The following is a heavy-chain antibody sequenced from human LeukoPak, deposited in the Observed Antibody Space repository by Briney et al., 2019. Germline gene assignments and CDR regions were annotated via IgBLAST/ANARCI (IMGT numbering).Heavy chain of an antibody. CDR1: GGSISSGGYY. D-gene: IGHD1-26*01. CDR3: ARGTKWEPIDY. J-gene: IGHJ4*02. CDR2: IYYSGST. Sequence: SETLSLTCTVSGGSISSGGYYWSWIRQHPGKGLEWIEYIYYSGSTYYNPSLKSRVTISVDTSKNQFSLKLSSVTAADTAVYYCARGTKWEPIDYWGQGTLVTVSS. V-gene: IGHV4-31*03.